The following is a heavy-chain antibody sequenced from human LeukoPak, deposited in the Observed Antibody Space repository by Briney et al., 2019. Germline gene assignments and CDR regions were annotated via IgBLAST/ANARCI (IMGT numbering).Heavy chain of an antibody. D-gene: IGHD1-26*01. CDR3: ARDAPYLVGATYFDY. V-gene: IGHV3-48*03. Sequence: GGSLRLTCVASGFDFNTYEMTWVRQAPGKGLEWISYIGGTGETIYYADSVKGRFTVSRDNAKNSVYLQMNSLRAEDTAVYYCARDAPYLVGATYFDYWGQGTLVTVSS. J-gene: IGHJ4*02. CDR2: IGGTGETI. CDR1: GFDFNTYE.